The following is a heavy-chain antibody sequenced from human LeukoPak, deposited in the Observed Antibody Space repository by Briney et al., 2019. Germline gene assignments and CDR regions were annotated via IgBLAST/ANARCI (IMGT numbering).Heavy chain of an antibody. CDR2: IWYDGSNK. CDR1: GFTFSSYG. Sequence: GGSLRLSCAASGFTFSSYGMHWVRQAPGKGLELVAVIWYDGSNKYYADSVKGRFTISRDNSKDTLYLQMNSLRAEDTAVYYCARVAVAGNLNNWFDPWGQGTLVTVSS. CDR3: ARVAVAGNLNNWFDP. V-gene: IGHV3-33*01. D-gene: IGHD6-19*01. J-gene: IGHJ5*02.